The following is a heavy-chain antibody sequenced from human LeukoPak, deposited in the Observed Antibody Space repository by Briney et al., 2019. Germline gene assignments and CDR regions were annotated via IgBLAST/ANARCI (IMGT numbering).Heavy chain of an antibody. Sequence: GGSLRLSCAVSGFSVSGFGMSWVRQAPGKGLEWISAISLNGETTWYADSVKGRFTISRDNSKNTLYLQLTSLRAEDTAVYYCAQGFGSGWYPYWGQGSLVSVSS. D-gene: IGHD6-19*01. J-gene: IGHJ4*02. CDR2: ISLNGETT. CDR1: GFSVSGFG. CDR3: AQGFGSGWYPY. V-gene: IGHV3-23*01.